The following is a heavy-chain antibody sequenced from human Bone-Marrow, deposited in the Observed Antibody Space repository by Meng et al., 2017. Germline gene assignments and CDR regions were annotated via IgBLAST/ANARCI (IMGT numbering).Heavy chain of an antibody. CDR3: ARLPYYDSSGYYYDDWFDP. J-gene: IGHJ5*02. Sequence: GESLMISCKGSGYSFTSYWIGRVRQLPGQGLEWMGIIYPGDSDTSYSPSFQGQVTISADKSISTAYLQWSSLKASDTAMYDCARLPYYDSSGYYYDDWFDPWGQGTLVTVSS. CDR2: IYPGDSDT. CDR1: GYSFTSYW. V-gene: IGHV5-51*01. D-gene: IGHD3-22*01.